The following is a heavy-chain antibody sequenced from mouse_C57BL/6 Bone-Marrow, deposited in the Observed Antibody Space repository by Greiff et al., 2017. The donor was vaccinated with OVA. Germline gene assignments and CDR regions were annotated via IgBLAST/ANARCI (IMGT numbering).Heavy chain of an antibody. V-gene: IGHV14-4*01. CDR1: GFNIKDDY. D-gene: IGHD2-1*01. CDR3: TTLDGNYGGGAMDY. Sequence: VQLQQSGAELVRPGASVKLSCTASGFNIKDDYMHWVKQRPEQGLEWIGWIDPENGDTEYASKFQGKATITADTSSNTAYLQLSSLTSEDTAVYYCTTLDGNYGGGAMDYWGQGTSVTVSS. CDR2: IDPENGDT. J-gene: IGHJ4*01.